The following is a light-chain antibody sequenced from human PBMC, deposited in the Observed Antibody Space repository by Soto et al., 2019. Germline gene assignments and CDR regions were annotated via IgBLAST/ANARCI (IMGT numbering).Light chain of an antibody. CDR3: QSYDSSLSGWV. Sequence: QPVLTQPPSVSGAPGQRVTISCTGSSSNIGAGYVVHWYQQLPGTAPKLLISGNSNRPSGVPDRFSGYKSGTSASLAITGLQAEDEADYYCQSYDSSLSGWVFGGGTKLTVL. CDR1: SSNIGAGYV. V-gene: IGLV1-40*01. J-gene: IGLJ3*02. CDR2: GNS.